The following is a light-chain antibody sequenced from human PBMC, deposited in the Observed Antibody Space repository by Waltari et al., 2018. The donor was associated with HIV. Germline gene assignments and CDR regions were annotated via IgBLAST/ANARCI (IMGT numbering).Light chain of an antibody. V-gene: IGLV1-40*01. Sequence: QSVLTQPPSVSGAPGQRVTITCTGSSSNIGAGYDLHWYQQLPGTAPKLLIYGNYKRPSGVPCRFPGPKSGTSASLASTGLQAEDEADYYCQSYDSSLSGWVFGGGTKLTVL. CDR2: GNY. CDR1: SSNIGAGYD. CDR3: QSYDSSLSGWV. J-gene: IGLJ3*02.